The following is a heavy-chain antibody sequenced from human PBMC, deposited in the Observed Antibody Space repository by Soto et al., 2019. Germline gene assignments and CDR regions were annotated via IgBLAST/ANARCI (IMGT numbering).Heavy chain of an antibody. CDR3: AREIAGYYYGMDV. CDR1: GGSISSGGYY. CDR2: IYYSGST. V-gene: IGHV4-31*03. D-gene: IGHD3-22*01. Sequence: QVQLQESGPGLVKPSQTLSLTCTVSGGSISSGGYYWSWIRQHPGKGLEWIGYIYYSGSTYYNPSLKSRATISVDTSKNQFSLKLSSVTAADTAVYYCAREIAGYYYGMDVWGQGTTVTVSS. J-gene: IGHJ6*02.